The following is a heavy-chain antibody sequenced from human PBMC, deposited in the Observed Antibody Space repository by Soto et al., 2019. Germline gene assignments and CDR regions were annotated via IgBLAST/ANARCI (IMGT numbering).Heavy chain of an antibody. CDR1: GFTFFNYG. J-gene: IGHJ3*02. Sequence: GQMLESGGGLVQPGGSLRLSCVASGFTFFNYGMTWVRQGPGKGLEWVSSISGTGDRTYYADSVKGRFTISRDNSKNTLYLQMESLRAEDTAVYFCGKDPNGDYVGTFDMWGQGTTVTVSS. D-gene: IGHD4-17*01. CDR2: ISGTGDRT. CDR3: GKDPNGDYVGTFDM. V-gene: IGHV3-23*01.